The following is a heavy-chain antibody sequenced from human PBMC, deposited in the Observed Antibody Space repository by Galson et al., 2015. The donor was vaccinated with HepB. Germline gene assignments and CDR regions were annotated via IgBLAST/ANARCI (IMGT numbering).Heavy chain of an antibody. CDR3: ARGLCDPPHYYYYGMDV. J-gene: IGHJ6*02. CDR1: GGTFSSYA. CDR2: IIPIFGTA. Sequence: SVKVSCKASGGTFSSYAISWVRQAPGQGLEWMGGIIPIFGTANYAQKFQGRVTITADESTSTAYMELSSLRSEDTAVYYCARGLCDPPHYYYYGMDVWGQGTTVTVSS. V-gene: IGHV1-69*13.